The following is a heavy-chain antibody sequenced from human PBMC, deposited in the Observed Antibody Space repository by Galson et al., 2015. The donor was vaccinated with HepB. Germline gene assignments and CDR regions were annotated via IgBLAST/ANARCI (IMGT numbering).Heavy chain of an antibody. CDR3: ARLGPAAGLLEY. J-gene: IGHJ4*02. Sequence: SVKVSCKASGYTFTTYGLSWVRQAPGKGLEWMGWVSGYDGNTNYGQKLQGRVTMTTDTSTTTAYMELRSLRFDDTAVYYCARLGPAAGLLEYWGQGTLVTVS. CDR2: VSGYDGNT. V-gene: IGHV1-18*01. CDR1: GYTFTTYG. D-gene: IGHD6-13*01.